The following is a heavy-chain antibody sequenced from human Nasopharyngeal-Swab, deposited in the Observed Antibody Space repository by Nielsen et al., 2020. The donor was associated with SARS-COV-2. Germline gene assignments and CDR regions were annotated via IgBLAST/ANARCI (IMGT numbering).Heavy chain of an antibody. Sequence: SVKVSCKVSGGNFNNYAVSWVRQSPGHGLEWMGGIISKFGTTNYAHKFQDRTTITADQSTRTAYMELSSLKFEDTAVYYCARDTVFGLALYYNYGMGVWGQGTTVTVSS. CDR2: IISKFGTT. V-gene: IGHV1-69*13. CDR3: ARDTVFGLALYYNYGMGV. D-gene: IGHD3-3*01. J-gene: IGHJ6*02. CDR1: GGNFNNYA.